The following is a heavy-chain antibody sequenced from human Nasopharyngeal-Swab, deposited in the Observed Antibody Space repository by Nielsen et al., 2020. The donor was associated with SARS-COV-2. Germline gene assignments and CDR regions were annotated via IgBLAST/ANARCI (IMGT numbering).Heavy chain of an antibody. Sequence: SETLSLTCTVSGGPISSYYWSWIRQPPGKGLEWIGYIYYSGSTNYNPSLKSRVTISVDTSKNQFSLKLSSVTAADTAVYYCASAAAPQYYFDYWGQGTLVTVSS. CDR3: ASAAAPQYYFDY. J-gene: IGHJ4*02. CDR2: IYYSGST. CDR1: GGPISSYY. V-gene: IGHV4-59*01. D-gene: IGHD6-25*01.